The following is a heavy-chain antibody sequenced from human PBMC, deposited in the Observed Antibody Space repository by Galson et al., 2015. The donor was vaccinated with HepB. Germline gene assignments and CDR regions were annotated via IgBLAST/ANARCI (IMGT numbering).Heavy chain of an antibody. CDR3: GRGRNYYDSTGSYDH. CDR2: VTYDGINK. CDR1: GFSFSSYG. D-gene: IGHD3-22*01. J-gene: IGHJ4*02. V-gene: IGHV3-30*03. Sequence: SLRLSCAASGFSFSSYGMHWVRQAPGTGLEWVASVTYDGINKYYSDSLKGRFTISRDNSTNTLYLQMNSPRVEDTAVYYCGRGRNYYDSTGSYDHWSQGTLVTVSS.